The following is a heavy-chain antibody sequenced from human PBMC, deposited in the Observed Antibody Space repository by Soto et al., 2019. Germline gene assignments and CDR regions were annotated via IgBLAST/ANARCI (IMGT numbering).Heavy chain of an antibody. CDR1: GFSLSTNGMG. Sequence: SGPYAGEPTQTLTLTCTFSGFSLSTNGMGVGWIRQPPGKALELLSLIYWHNDKRYSESLRNRRTVTKDDSKSQVVLTMTDMYLVDTATYYCVHRRRASGHNGDYWAPGILVTSPQ. CDR3: VHRRRASGHNGDY. D-gene: IGHD1-1*01. J-gene: IGHJ4*02. V-gene: IGHV2-5*01. CDR2: IYWHNDK.